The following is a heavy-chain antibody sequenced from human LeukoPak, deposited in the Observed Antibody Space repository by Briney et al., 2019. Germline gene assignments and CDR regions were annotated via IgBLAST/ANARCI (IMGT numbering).Heavy chain of an antibody. Sequence: PGRSLRLFYAASGFPLRSYAMSWVTQASGRGLEWVSALSGSGGSTYCADFVKGRFAISRGNSKHRLHLPVKTVSGEDAGVCLFAKDPYAILTGYRYYFDDWDQGTLVTVSS. CDR3: AKDPYAILTGYRYYFDD. CDR2: LSGSGGST. V-gene: IGHV3-23*01. J-gene: IGHJ4*02. CDR1: GFPLRSYA. D-gene: IGHD3-9*01.